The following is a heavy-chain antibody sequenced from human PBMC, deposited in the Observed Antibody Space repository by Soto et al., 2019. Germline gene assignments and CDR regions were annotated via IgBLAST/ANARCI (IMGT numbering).Heavy chain of an antibody. CDR2: ISSSSSYT. CDR1: GFTFSDYY. CDR3: ARDSYYDSSGYYYDYYYYGMDV. Sequence: GGSLRLSCAASGFTFSDYYMSWIRQAPGKGLEWVSYISSSSSYTNYADSVKGRFTISRDNPKNSLYLQMNSLRAEDTAVYYCARDSYYDSSGYYYDYYYYGMDVWGQGTTVTVFS. D-gene: IGHD3-22*01. V-gene: IGHV3-11*06. J-gene: IGHJ6*02.